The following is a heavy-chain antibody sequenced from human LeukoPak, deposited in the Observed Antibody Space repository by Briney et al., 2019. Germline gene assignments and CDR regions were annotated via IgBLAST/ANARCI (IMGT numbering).Heavy chain of an antibody. J-gene: IGHJ4*02. Sequence: GGSLRLSCAASGFTFNNYAMSWDRQAPGKGLEWVSSISGSGGNTYYADSVKGRFTISRDNSKNTLYLQMNSLRAADTAVYYCAKDRRITMAGTVDYFDYWGQGTPVTVSS. V-gene: IGHV3-23*01. CDR1: GFTFNNYA. D-gene: IGHD6-19*01. CDR3: AKDRRITMAGTVDYFDY. CDR2: ISGSGGNT.